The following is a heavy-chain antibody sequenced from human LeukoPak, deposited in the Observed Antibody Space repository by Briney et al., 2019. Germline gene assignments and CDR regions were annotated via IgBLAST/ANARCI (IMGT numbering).Heavy chain of an antibody. CDR3: TRQRAVAGFMYI. V-gene: IGHV5-51*01. CDR1: GYGFTSYW. D-gene: IGHD6-19*01. Sequence: GESLKISCKGSGYGFTSYWIGGVRQMPGKGREGMGTIYPGDSDTRYSPSFQGQVTISADKSISTAHLQWSSLKASDTAMYYCTRQRAVAGFMYIWGQGTMVTVSS. J-gene: IGHJ3*02. CDR2: IYPGDSDT.